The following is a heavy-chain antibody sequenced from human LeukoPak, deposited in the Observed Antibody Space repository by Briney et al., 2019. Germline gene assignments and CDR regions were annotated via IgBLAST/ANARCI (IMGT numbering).Heavy chain of an antibody. J-gene: IGHJ5*02. D-gene: IGHD3-10*01. V-gene: IGHV3-23*01. CDR1: GFTFSTYA. CDR2: IGAGGGTT. Sequence: GGSLRLSCAASGFTFSTYAMSWVRQAPGKGLEWVSVIGAGGGTTYYADSVKGRFTISRDNAKNSLYLQMNSLRAEDTAVYYCARHESRWGGGNWFDPWGQGTLVTVPS. CDR3: ARHESRWGGGNWFDP.